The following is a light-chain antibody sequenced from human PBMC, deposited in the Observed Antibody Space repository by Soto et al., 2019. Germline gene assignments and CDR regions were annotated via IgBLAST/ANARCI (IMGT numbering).Light chain of an antibody. CDR3: LQYSSHSWT. Sequence: DIQMTQSPSTLSPSVGDRVTITCRASRSISDWLAWYQQKPGKATKLLIFDASSLKSGVPSRFSGSGSGTEFTLTISGLQPDDVATYYCLQYSSHSWTFGQGTKVEIK. J-gene: IGKJ1*01. CDR2: DAS. CDR1: RSISDW. V-gene: IGKV1-5*01.